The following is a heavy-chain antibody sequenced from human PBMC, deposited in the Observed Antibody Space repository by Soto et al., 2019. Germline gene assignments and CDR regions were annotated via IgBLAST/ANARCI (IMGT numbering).Heavy chain of an antibody. J-gene: IGHJ4*02. CDR2: THYSGST. Sequence: SETLSLTCTVSGGSISSYYWSWIRQPPSKGLEWIGHTHYSGSTNYNPSLKTRVTISLDMSKNQFSLNLSSVATADTAVYYGARVHPSYRGGYSYLDSWGQGTLVTVSS. V-gene: IGHV4-59*01. CDR3: ARVHPSYRGGYSYLDS. CDR1: GGSISSYY. D-gene: IGHD5-12*01.